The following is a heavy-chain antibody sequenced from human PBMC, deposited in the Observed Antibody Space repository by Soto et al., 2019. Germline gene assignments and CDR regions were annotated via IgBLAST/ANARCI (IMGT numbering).Heavy chain of an antibody. J-gene: IGHJ4*02. D-gene: IGHD3-22*01. V-gene: IGHV1-18*04. CDR2: ISAYNGNT. Sequence: AALKVSCKAPRYTLPSSGISWVRPAPPQALAWMGWISAYNGNTNYARKLQGRVTMTTDTSTSTAYLALSSLRGDDTAVYYSARDPSSYYYDSSGYLPFDYWGQGTVVAAS. CDR1: RYTLPSSG. CDR3: ARDPSSYYYDSSGYLPFDY.